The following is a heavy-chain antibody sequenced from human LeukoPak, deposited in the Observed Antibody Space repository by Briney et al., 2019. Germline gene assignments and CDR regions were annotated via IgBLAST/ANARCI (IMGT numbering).Heavy chain of an antibody. CDR3: ARFQTPYSYAFIYYYYYYMDV. CDR2: MNPNSGNT. J-gene: IGHJ6*03. CDR1: GYTFTSYD. V-gene: IGHV1-8*01. Sequence: ASVKVSCKASGYTFTSYDINWVRQATGQGLEWMGWMNPNSGNTGYAQKSQGRVTMTRNTSISTAYMELSSLRSEDTAVYYCARFQTPYSYAFIYYYYYYMDVWGKGTTVTVSS. D-gene: IGHD5-18*01.